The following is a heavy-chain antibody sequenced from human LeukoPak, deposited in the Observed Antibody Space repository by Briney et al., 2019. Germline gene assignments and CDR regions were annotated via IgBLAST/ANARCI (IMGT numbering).Heavy chain of an antibody. Sequence: ASVKVSCKASGFTFTDYFIHWVRQAPGQGLEWMGWISAYNGNTNYAQKLQGRVTMTTDTSTSTAYMELRSLRSDDTAVYYCARSSTIFGVAIDWGQGTLVTVSS. J-gene: IGHJ4*02. V-gene: IGHV1-18*04. CDR1: GFTFTDYF. CDR3: ARSSTIFGVAID. CDR2: ISAYNGNT. D-gene: IGHD3-3*01.